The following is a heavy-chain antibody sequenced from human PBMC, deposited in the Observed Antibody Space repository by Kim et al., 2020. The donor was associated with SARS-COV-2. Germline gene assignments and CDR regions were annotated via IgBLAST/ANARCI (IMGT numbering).Heavy chain of an antibody. J-gene: IGHJ4*02. CDR3: ARDGGHAVNYFDY. Sequence: YADSAKGRFTISRDNSKNTLYLQMNSLRAEDTAVYYCARDGGHAVNYFDYWGQGTLVTVSS. V-gene: IGHV3-33*01. D-gene: IGHD3-22*01.